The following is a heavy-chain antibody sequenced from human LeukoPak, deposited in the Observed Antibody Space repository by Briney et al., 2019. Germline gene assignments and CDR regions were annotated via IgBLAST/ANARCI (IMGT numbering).Heavy chain of an antibody. J-gene: IGHJ4*02. D-gene: IGHD4/OR15-4a*01. V-gene: IGHV4-34*01. CDR1: GGSFSGYC. CDR2: INHSGST. CDR3: ARGLVLLFDY. Sequence: PSETLSLTCAVYGGSFSGYCWSWIRQPPGKGLEWIGEINHSGSTNYNPSLKSRVTISVDTSKNQFSLKLSSVTAADTAVYYCARGLVLLFDYWGQGTLVTVSS.